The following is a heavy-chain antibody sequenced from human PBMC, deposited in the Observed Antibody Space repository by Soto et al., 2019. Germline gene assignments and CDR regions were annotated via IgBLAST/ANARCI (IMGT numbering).Heavy chain of an antibody. V-gene: IGHV4-34*01. CDR1: GGTFRGYY. D-gene: IGHD6-13*01. CDR3: ARGRSYRKQQLSTFDY. CDR2: VNHSGST. Sequence: PSETLSLTCTVYGGTFRGYYWSWIRQPTGKGLEWIGEVNHSGSTNYNPPLKSRVTISVDTSKNQFSLKLSSVTAADTAVYYCARGRSYRKQQLSTFDYWGQGTLVTVSS. J-gene: IGHJ4*02.